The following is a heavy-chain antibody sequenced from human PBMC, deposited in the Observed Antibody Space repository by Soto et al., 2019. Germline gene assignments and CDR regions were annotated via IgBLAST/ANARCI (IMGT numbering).Heavy chain of an antibody. J-gene: IGHJ6*02. CDR2: INPSGGST. V-gene: IGHV1-46*01. D-gene: IGHD6-13*01. CDR1: GYTFTSYY. CDR3: ARAVRSSSSDREGSYYYYGMDV. Sequence: GASVKVSCKASGYTFTSYYMHWVRQAPGQGLEWMGIINPSGGSTSYAQKFQGRVTMTRDTSTSTVYMELSSLRSEDTAVYYCARAVRSSSSDREGSYYYYGMDVWGQGTTVTVSS.